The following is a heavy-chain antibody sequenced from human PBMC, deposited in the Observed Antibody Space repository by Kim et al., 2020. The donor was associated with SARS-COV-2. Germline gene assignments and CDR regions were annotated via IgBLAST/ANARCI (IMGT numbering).Heavy chain of an antibody. CDR3: ARVYCSSTSCFDY. CDR1: GFTFSSYW. CDR2: IKQDGSEK. V-gene: IGHV3-7*01. J-gene: IGHJ4*02. Sequence: GGSLRLSCAASGFTFSSYWMSWVRQAPGKGLEWVANIKQDGSEKYYVDSVKGRFTISRDNAKNSLYLQMNSLRAEDTAVYYCARVYCSSTSCFDYWGQGTLVTVSS. D-gene: IGHD2-2*01.